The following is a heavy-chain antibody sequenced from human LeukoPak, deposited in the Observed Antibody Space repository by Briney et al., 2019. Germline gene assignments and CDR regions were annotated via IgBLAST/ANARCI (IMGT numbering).Heavy chain of an antibody. J-gene: IGHJ5*02. CDR2: ISAYNGNT. CDR1: GYTFTSYG. V-gene: IGHV1-18*01. Sequence: ASVKVSCKASGYTFTSYGISWVRQAPGQGLEWMGWISAYNGNTNYAQKLQGRVTMTTDTSTSTAYMELRSLRSDDTAVYYCARDNNWNSRQQPNWFDPWGQGTLVTVSS. CDR3: ARDNNWNSRQQPNWFDP. D-gene: IGHD1/OR15-1a*01.